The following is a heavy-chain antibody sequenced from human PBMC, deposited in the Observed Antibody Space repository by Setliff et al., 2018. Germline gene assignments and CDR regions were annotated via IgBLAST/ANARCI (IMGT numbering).Heavy chain of an antibody. V-gene: IGHV3-11*04. CDR1: GFTFSDYY. Sequence: GGSLRLSCAASGFTFSDYYMSWIRQAPGKGLEWVSYISSSGSTIYYADSVKGRFTISRDNSKNTLYLQMNSLRAEDTAVYYCTSPRAAAGIVAPFDPWGQGTLVTVSS. J-gene: IGHJ5*02. D-gene: IGHD6-13*01. CDR3: TSPRAAAGIVAPFDP. CDR2: ISSSGSTI.